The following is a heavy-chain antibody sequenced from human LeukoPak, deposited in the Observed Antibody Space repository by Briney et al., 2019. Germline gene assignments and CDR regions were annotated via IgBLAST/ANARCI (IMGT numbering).Heavy chain of an antibody. D-gene: IGHD3-22*01. CDR2: IYYSGST. CDR1: GGSISSYY. J-gene: IGHJ2*01. V-gene: IGHV4-59*08. Sequence: PSETLSLTCTVSGGSISSYYWSWIRQPPGKGLEWIGYIYYSGSTNYNPSLKSRVTISVDTSKNHFSLKLSSVTAADTAVYYCARYEKVSGYYPFDLWGRGTLVTVSS. CDR3: ARYEKVSGYYPFDL.